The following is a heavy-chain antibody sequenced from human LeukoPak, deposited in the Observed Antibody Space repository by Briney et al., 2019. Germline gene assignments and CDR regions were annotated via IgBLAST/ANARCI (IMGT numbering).Heavy chain of an antibody. CDR3: ARVYSSSYYYGMDV. CDR1: GYTFTGYY. CDR2: INPNRVGT. V-gene: IGHV1-2*02. D-gene: IGHD6-6*01. J-gene: IGHJ6*02. Sequence: ASVKVSCKASGYTFTGYYMHWVRQAPGQGLEWMGWINPNRVGTNYAQKFQGRVTMTRDTSISTAYMELSRLRSDDTAVYYCARVYSSSYYYGMDVWGQGTTVTVSS.